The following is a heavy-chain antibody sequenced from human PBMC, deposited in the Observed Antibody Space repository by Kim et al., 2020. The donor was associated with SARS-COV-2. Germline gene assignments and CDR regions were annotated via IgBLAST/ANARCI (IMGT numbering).Heavy chain of an antibody. V-gene: IGHV3-53*01. D-gene: IGHD5-18*01. CDR3: ARDQGYSYGYGMDV. J-gene: IGHJ6*02. Sequence: AGSVKGRFTNARDNSKNTLYLQMNSLRAEDTAVYYCARDQGYSYGYGMDVWGQGTTVTVSS.